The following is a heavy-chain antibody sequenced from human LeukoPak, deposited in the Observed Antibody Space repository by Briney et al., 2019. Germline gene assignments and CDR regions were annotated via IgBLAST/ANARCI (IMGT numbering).Heavy chain of an antibody. CDR3: ARFLGGGYYFGY. CDR1: GGSISSYY. CDR2: MCYSGST. J-gene: IGHJ4*02. Sequence: TSETLSLTCTVSGGSISSYYWSWIRQPPGKGLEWIGYMCYSGSTNYNPSLKSRVTISVDTSKNQFSLKLSSVTAADTAVYYCARFLGGGYYFGYWGQGSLVTVSS. D-gene: IGHD3-16*01. V-gene: IGHV4-59*01.